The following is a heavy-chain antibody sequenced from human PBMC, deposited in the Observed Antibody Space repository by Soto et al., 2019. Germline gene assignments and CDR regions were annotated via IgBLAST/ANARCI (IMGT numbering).Heavy chain of an antibody. CDR2: ITGNGGLT. Sequence: GGSLRLSCAASGFIFNKYAMSWVRQAPGKGLEWVSHITGNGGLTYYADSVKGRFTISRDTSKNTLYLQMNSLRAEDTAVYYCACFPGAFYYADSDYDFHDYWGQGTMVTVSS. J-gene: IGHJ4*02. CDR3: ACFPGAFYYADSDYDFHDY. CDR1: GFIFNKYA. V-gene: IGHV3-23*01. D-gene: IGHD3-3*01.